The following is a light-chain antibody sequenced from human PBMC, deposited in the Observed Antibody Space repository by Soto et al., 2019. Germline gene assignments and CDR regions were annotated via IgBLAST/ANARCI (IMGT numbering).Light chain of an antibody. CDR3: QQLNTLPLT. J-gene: IGKJ5*01. CDR1: HDISTY. Sequence: DIQLTQSPSLLSASVGDRVTSTCRASHDISTYLAWYQQKPGKAPKLMIYEASTLQSGVPSRFSGSGSGTEFTLTISGLLPEDFATYHCQQLNTLPLTFGQGTRLEIK. CDR2: EAS. V-gene: IGKV1-9*01.